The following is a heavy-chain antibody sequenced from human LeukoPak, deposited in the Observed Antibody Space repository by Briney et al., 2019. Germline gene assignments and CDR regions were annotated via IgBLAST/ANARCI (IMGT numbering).Heavy chain of an antibody. Sequence: GGSLRLSCAASGFTFSSHWMHSVLQAPEKGLVGVAHINADGSGTYYAASVKGRFTISRDNAKNTLYLQMHSLTAEDTAVYYCVRGALRDCSYTSCTRGNWFDPWGQGTLVTVSS. V-gene: IGHV3-74*01. J-gene: IGHJ5*02. CDR1: GFTFSSHW. D-gene: IGHD2-2*01. CDR3: VRGALRDCSYTSCTRGNWFDP. CDR2: INADGSGT.